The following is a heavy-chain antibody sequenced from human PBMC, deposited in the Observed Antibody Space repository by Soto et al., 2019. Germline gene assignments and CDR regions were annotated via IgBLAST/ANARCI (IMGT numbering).Heavy chain of an antibody. J-gene: IGHJ6*02. D-gene: IGHD4-4*01. CDR1: GFTFSNYG. V-gene: IGHV3-33*01. CDR3: ARDFTPYTNYRGYGYYYYYGMDV. CDR2: IWYDGSNI. Sequence: GGSLRLSCATSGFTFSNYGMHWVRQAPGKGLEWVAFIWYDGSNIYYADSVKGRFTISRDNSKDTLYLQMNSLRAEDSAVYYCARDFTPYTNYRGYGYYYYYGMDVWGQGTTVTVSS.